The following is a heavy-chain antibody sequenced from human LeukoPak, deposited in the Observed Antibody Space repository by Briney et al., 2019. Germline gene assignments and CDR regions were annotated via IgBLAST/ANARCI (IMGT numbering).Heavy chain of an antibody. J-gene: IGHJ4*02. D-gene: IGHD3-10*01. CDR1: GYTFTGYY. CDR2: IKPNSGGT. V-gene: IGHV1-2*02. Sequence: EASVKVSCKASGYTFTGYYMHWVRQAPGQGLEWMGWIKPNSGGTNYAQKFQGRVTMTRDTSIRTAYMELSRLRYDDTAVYYCVVAGPQSLFFDYWGQGTLVTVSS. CDR3: VVAGPQSLFFDY.